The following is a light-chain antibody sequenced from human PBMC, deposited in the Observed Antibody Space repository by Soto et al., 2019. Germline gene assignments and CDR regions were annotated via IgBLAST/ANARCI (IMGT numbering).Light chain of an antibody. CDR2: DAS. CDR1: QSVRSY. CDR3: QQRTNWPSST. J-gene: IGKJ5*01. V-gene: IGKV3-11*01. Sequence: EIELTQSPATLSLSPGERATLSCRASQSVRSYLAWYQQKPGQAPRLLIHDASSRATGIPARFSGSGSGTDFTLTISSLEPEDCAVYYCQQRTNWPSSTFGQGTRLEIK.